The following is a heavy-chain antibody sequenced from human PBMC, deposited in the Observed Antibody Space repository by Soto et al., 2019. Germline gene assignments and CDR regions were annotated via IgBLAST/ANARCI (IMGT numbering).Heavy chain of an antibody. J-gene: IGHJ6*02. V-gene: IGHV4-39*01. Sequence: QLQLQESGPGLVKPSETLSLTCTVSGGSISSSSYWGWIRQPPGKGLEWIGSIYSIGSTYYNPSLKRHVTISVDTSKTQFSLKLSSVSAADTAVYYCRRSSRYSTDVWGQGTTVTVSS. CDR2: IYSIGST. CDR1: GGSISSSSY. CDR3: RRSSRYSTDV. D-gene: IGHD6-13*01.